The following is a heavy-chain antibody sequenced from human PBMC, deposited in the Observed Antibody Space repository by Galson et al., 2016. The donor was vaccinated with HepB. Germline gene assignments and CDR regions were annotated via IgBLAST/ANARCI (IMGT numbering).Heavy chain of an antibody. CDR2: XNPEETXX. J-gene: IGHJ4*02. CDR3: IRGGKXXFDY. V-gene: IGHV3-74*03. Sequence: SLXXXCAVSGXXFSXXXMHXXXQAXXKGLXXVSXXNPEETXXTYADXVKGXFTISRDKAKSTLYLQLNSLTVXXTAVSFCIRGGKXXFDYWGRGTLAPVSS. CDR1: GXXFSXXX. D-gene: IGHD3-10*01.